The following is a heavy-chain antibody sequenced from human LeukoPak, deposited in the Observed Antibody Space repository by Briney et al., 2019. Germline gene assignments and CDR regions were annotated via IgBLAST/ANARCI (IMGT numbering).Heavy chain of an antibody. J-gene: IGHJ4*02. CDR3: ARDNYDILTGHLYYFDY. CDR2: ISAYNGNT. CDR1: GYTFTSYG. V-gene: IGHV1-18*04. Sequence: ASVKVSCKASGYTFTSYGISWVRQAPGQGLEWMGWISAYNGNTNYAQKLQGRVTMTTDTSTSTAYMELRNLRSDDTAVYYCARDNYDILTGHLYYFDYWGQGTLVTVSS. D-gene: IGHD3-9*01.